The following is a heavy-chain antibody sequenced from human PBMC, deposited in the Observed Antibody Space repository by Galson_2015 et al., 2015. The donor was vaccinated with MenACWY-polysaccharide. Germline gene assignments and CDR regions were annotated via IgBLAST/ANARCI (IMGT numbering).Heavy chain of an antibody. V-gene: IGHV1-8*01. Sequence: SVKVSCKASGYTFTTYDINWVRQATGQGLEWMGWMNPNSGNTGYAQKFQGRVTMTRNTSISIAYMELSSLRSEDTAVYYCARGGKYYYDSSGYLNWFDRWGQGTLVTVSS. D-gene: IGHD3-22*01. J-gene: IGHJ5*02. CDR3: ARGGKYYYDSSGYLNWFDR. CDR1: GYTFTTYD. CDR2: MNPNSGNT.